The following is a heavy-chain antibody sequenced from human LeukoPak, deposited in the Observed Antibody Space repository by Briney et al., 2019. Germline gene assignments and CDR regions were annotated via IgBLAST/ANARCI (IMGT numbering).Heavy chain of an antibody. CDR2: ISAGGTAT. V-gene: IGHV3-23*01. CDR3: AKGGYIGYNGLFDI. Sequence: GGSLRLSCAASGFTFAPYIVSWVRQAPGKGLQLVSAISAGGTATYYADSVKGRFTISRDDSNNMLYLQMNSLRDEDTATYFCAKGGYIGYNGLFDIWGQGTTVTVSS. D-gene: IGHD5-12*01. J-gene: IGHJ3*02. CDR1: GFTFAPYI.